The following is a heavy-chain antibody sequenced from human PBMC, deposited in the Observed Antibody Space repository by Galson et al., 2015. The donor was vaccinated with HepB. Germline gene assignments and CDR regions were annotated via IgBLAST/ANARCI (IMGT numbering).Heavy chain of an antibody. CDR3: ARGGGWFDP. D-gene: IGHD3-16*01. V-gene: IGHV3-7*01. J-gene: IGHJ5*02. Sequence: SLRLSCAASGSTSSNYWMSWVRQAPGKGLEWVASVKQDGSEKYYVDSVKGRFAISRDNAKNSLYLQMNSLRAEDTAVYYCARGGGWFDPWGQGTLVTVSS. CDR1: GSTSSNYW. CDR2: VKQDGSEK.